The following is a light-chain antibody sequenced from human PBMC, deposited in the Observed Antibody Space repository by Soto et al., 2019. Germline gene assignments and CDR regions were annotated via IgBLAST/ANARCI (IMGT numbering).Light chain of an antibody. CDR1: SSDVGGYNY. J-gene: IGLJ2*01. CDR3: SSYTSSSPHVV. V-gene: IGLV2-14*01. CDR2: EVS. Sequence: QSALTQPASVSGSPGQSITISCTGTSSDVGGYNYVSWYQQHPGKAPKLMIYEVSNRPSGVSNRFSGSKSGNTASLTISGLLAEDEADYYCSSYTSSSPHVVFGGGTQLTVL.